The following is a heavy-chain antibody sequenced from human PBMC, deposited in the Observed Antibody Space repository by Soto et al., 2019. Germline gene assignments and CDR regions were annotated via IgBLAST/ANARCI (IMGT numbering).Heavy chain of an antibody. J-gene: IGHJ6*03. D-gene: IGHD3-9*01. CDR1: GFTFSGSA. Sequence: GGSLRLSCAASGFTFSGSAMHWVRQASGKGLEWVGRIRSKANSYATAYAASVKGRITISRDDSKNTAYLQMNSLKTEDTAVYYCPSPYYDILTGYYYYYYMDVWGKGTTVTVSS. CDR3: PSPYYDILTGYYYYYYMDV. V-gene: IGHV3-73*01. CDR2: IRSKANSYAT.